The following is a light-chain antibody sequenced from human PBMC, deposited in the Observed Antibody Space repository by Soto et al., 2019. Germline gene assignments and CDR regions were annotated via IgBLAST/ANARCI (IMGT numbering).Light chain of an antibody. V-gene: IGKV3-20*01. CDR1: PRVSRSY. Sequence: ENVLAQSAASLSFSPGDRGTVSCRASPRVSRSYLAWYQQKPGQAPRLLIHDASSRATGISARFTGSGSGTDFTLTITTLQPEDFAVYYCQQYGSSPRTFGQGTKVDIK. J-gene: IGKJ1*01. CDR3: QQYGSSPRT. CDR2: DAS.